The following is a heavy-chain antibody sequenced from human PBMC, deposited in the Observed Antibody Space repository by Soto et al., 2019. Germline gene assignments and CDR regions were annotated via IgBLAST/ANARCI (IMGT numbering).Heavy chain of an antibody. V-gene: IGHV4-39*01. D-gene: IGHD5-18*01. CDR2: IYYSGST. Sequence: PSETLSLTCTVSGGSISSSIYYWGWIRQPPGKGLEWIGSIYYSGSTYYNPSLKSRVTISVDTSKNQFSLKLSSVTAADTAVYYCARHLMEIQLWLMGAFDIWGQGTMVTVSS. CDR1: GGSISSSIYY. J-gene: IGHJ3*02. CDR3: ARHLMEIQLWLMGAFDI.